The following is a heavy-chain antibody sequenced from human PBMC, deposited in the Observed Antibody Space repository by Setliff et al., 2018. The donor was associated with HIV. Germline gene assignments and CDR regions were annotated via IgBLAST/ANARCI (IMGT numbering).Heavy chain of an antibody. V-gene: IGHV1-2*04. J-gene: IGHJ4*02. Sequence: AASVKVSCKASGYTFTGYYMHWVRQAPGQGLEWMGWINPNSGGTNYAQKFQGWVTMTRDTSISTAYMELSRLRSDDTAVYYCARDISTYYYDSSGPFDYWGQGTLVTAPQ. CDR3: ARDISTYYYDSSGPFDY. CDR1: GYTFTGYY. CDR2: INPNSGGT. D-gene: IGHD3-22*01.